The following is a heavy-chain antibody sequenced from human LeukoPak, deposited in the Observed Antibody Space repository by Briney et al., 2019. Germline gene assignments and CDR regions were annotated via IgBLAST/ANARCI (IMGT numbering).Heavy chain of an antibody. CDR2: IYYSGST. CDR3: ARQLGYCSSTSCYADKVDY. Sequence: PSETLSLTCTVSGGSISSSSYYWGWIRQPPGKGLEWIGSIYYSGSTYYNPSLKSRVTISVDTSKNQFSLNLSPVTAADTAAYYFARQLGYCSSTSCYADKVDYWGQGTLVTVSS. J-gene: IGHJ4*02. CDR1: GGSISSSSYY. V-gene: IGHV4-39*01. D-gene: IGHD2-2*01.